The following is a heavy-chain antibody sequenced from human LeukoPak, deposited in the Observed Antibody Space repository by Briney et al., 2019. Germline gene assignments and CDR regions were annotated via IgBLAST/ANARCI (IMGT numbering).Heavy chain of an antibody. CDR2: IIPILGIA. V-gene: IGHV1-69*04. CDR3: ARAHDYGDRYVDY. Sequence: ASVTVSCKASGGTFSSYAISWVRQAPGQGLEWMGRIIPILGIANYAQKFQGRVTITADKSTSTAYMELSSLRSEDTAVYYCARAHDYGDRYVDYWGQGTLVTVSS. J-gene: IGHJ4*02. D-gene: IGHD4-17*01. CDR1: GGTFSSYA.